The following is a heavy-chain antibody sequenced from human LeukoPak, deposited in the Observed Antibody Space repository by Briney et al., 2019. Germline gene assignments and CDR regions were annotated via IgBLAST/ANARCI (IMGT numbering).Heavy chain of an antibody. CDR2: IYSGGST. Sequence: GGSLRLSCAASGFTVSSNYMSWVRQAPGKGLEWVSVIYSGGSTYYADSVKGRFTISRDNSKNTLYLQMNSLRAEDTAVYYCAKDGGMVRGVAWDYWGQGTLVTVSS. CDR1: GFTVSSNY. V-gene: IGHV3-53*01. D-gene: IGHD3-10*01. CDR3: AKDGGMVRGVAWDY. J-gene: IGHJ4*02.